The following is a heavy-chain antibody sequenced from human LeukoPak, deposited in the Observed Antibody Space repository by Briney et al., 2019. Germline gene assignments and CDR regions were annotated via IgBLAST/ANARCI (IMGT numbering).Heavy chain of an antibody. Sequence: GGSLRLSCAASGFTFSSYAMHWVRQAPGKGLEWVALISYDGSNKYYADSVKGRFTISRDNSKNTLYLQMNSLRAEDTAVYYCARGYCSGGSCYDYWGQGTLVTVSS. CDR3: ARGYCSGGSCYDY. V-gene: IGHV3-30-3*01. J-gene: IGHJ4*02. D-gene: IGHD2-15*01. CDR1: GFTFSSYA. CDR2: ISYDGSNK.